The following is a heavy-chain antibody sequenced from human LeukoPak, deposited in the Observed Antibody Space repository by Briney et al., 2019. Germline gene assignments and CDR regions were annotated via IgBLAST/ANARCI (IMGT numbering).Heavy chain of an antibody. V-gene: IGHV4-39*01. CDR2: IYYSGST. Sequence: PSETLSLTCTVSGGSISSSSYYWGWIRPPPGTGLEWIGSIYYSGSTYYNPSLKSRVTISVDTSKNQFSLKLSSVTAADTAVYYCARPVAYCGGDCYSGDAFDIWGQGTMVTVSS. J-gene: IGHJ3*02. CDR3: ARPVAYCGGDCYSGDAFDI. CDR1: GGSISSSSYY. D-gene: IGHD2-21*01.